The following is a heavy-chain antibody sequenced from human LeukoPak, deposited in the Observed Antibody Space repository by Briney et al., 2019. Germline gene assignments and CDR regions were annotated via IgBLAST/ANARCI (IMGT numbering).Heavy chain of an antibody. CDR2: ISDGGGDT. CDR1: GFTFSSYA. J-gene: IGHJ4*02. Sequence: GGSLRLSCAVSGFTFSSYAMSWVRQAPGKGLEWVSAISDGGGDTYYVDSVKGRFTISRDNSKNTLYLQMNSLRAEDTAVYYCAKDMGGGGIIGVLGPPTFDYWGQGTLVTVSS. V-gene: IGHV3-23*01. CDR3: AKDMGGGGIIGVLGPPTFDY. D-gene: IGHD3-3*01.